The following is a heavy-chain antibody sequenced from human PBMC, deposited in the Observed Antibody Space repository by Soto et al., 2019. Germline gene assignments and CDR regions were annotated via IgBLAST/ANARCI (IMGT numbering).Heavy chain of an antibody. CDR1: GGSISSGGYC. CDR2: IYYSGST. J-gene: IGHJ3*02. V-gene: IGHV4-31*03. D-gene: IGHD5-12*01. CDR3: ARGDYSGYDSFDI. Sequence: SETLSLTCTVSGGSISSGGYCWSWIRQHPGKGLEWIGYIYYSGSTYYNPSLKSRVTISVDTSKNQFSLKLSSVTAADTAVYYCARGDYSGYDSFDIWGQGTMVTVSS.